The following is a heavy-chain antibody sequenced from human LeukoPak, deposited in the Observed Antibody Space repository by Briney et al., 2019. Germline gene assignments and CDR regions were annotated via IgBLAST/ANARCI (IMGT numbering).Heavy chain of an antibody. CDR3: ARVQTIAVPEGAFDI. J-gene: IGHJ3*02. CDR1: GYTFTSYY. CDR2: INPSGGST. V-gene: IGHV1-46*01. Sequence: ASVKVSCKASGYTFTSYYMHWVRQAPGQGLEWMGIINPSGGSTSYAQKFQGRVTMTRDTSTSTVYMELSSLRSEDTAVYYCARVQTIAVPEGAFDIWGQGTMVTVSS. D-gene: IGHD6-19*01.